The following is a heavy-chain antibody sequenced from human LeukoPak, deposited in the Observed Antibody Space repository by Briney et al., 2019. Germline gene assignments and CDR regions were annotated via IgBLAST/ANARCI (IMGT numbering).Heavy chain of an antibody. Sequence: SETLSLTCTVSGGSISSSSYYWGWIRQPPGKGLEWIGNIYYSGNTYYSPSLRSRVTISVDTSKNQFSLRLSSVTAADTAVYYCASAPAAKVPQFDYWGQGTLVTVSS. CDR1: GGSISSSSYY. J-gene: IGHJ4*02. CDR2: IYYSGNT. CDR3: ASAPAAKVPQFDY. D-gene: IGHD2-2*01. V-gene: IGHV4-39*07.